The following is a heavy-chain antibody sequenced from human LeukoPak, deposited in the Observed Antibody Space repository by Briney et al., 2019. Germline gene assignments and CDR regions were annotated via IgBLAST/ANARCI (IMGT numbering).Heavy chain of an antibody. CDR3: ARDLGVGSSWYGSVASNWFDP. Sequence: PSETLSLTCTVSGGSISSGSYYWSWIRQPAGKGLEWIGRIYTSGSTYYNPSLKSRVTISVDTSKNQFSLKLSSVTAADTAVYYCARDLGVGSSWYGSVASNWFDPWGQGTLVTVSS. J-gene: IGHJ5*02. D-gene: IGHD6-13*01. CDR1: GGSISSGSYY. V-gene: IGHV4-61*02. CDR2: IYTSGST.